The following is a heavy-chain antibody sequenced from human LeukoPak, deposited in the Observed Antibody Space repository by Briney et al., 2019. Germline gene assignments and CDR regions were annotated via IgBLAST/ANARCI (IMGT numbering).Heavy chain of an antibody. CDR1: NGSISTYY. V-gene: IGHV4-59*01. Sequence: WETLSLTCIVSNGSISTYYWSWIRQPPGKGLEWIGYIDYSGSTNYNPSLKSRVTMSLDTSKNHFSLRLSSVTAADSAVYYCARVSRRHTLDYWGQGTLVTVSS. J-gene: IGHJ4*02. CDR3: ARVSRRHTLDY. CDR2: IDYSGST.